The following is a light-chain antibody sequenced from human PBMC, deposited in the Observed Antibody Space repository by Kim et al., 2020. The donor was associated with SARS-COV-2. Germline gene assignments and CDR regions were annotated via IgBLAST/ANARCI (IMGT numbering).Light chain of an antibody. CDR2: EVT. CDR1: SSDVYGHNS. V-gene: IGLV2-8*01. Sequence: PGQSVTISCTGTSSDVYGHNSVSWYQQLPGKAPKLMIYEVTKRPSGVPDRFSGSKSGNTASLTVSGLQAEDEADYYCSSYANTFVMFGGGTKVTVL. CDR3: SSYANTFVM. J-gene: IGLJ3*02.